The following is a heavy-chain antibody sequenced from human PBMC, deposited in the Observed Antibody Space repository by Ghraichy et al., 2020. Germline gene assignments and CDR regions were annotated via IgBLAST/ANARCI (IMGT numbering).Heavy chain of an antibody. CDR3: ARQAVAGIYWYFDL. CDR1: GGTFSSYA. J-gene: IGHJ2*01. CDR2: IIPIFGTA. D-gene: IGHD6-19*01. Sequence: SVKVSCKASGGTFSSYAISWVRQAPGQGLEWMGGIIPIFGTANYAQKFQGRVTITADESTSTAYMELSSLRSEDTAVYYCARQAVAGIYWYFDLWGRGTLVTVSS. V-gene: IGHV1-69*13.